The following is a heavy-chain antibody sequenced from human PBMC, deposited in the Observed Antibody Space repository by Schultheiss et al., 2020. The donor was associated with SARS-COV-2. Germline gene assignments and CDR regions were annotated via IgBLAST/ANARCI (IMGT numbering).Heavy chain of an antibody. CDR2: IYYSGST. CDR1: GGSISSYY. CDR3: ARAEGDCSGGSCYFGY. J-gene: IGHJ4*02. D-gene: IGHD2-15*01. V-gene: IGHV4-59*12. Sequence: SETLSLTCTVSGGSISSYYWSWIRQPPGKGLEWIGYIYYSGSTYYNPSLKSRVTISVDRSKNQFSLKLSSVTAADTAVYYCARAEGDCSGGSCYFGYWGQGTLVTVSS.